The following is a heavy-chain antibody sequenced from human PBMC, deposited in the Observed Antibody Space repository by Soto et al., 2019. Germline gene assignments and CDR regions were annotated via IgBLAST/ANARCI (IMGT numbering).Heavy chain of an antibody. V-gene: IGHV4-30-4*01. CDR1: GGSPSGTDCY. CDR3: ARGEIRGGFDI. Sequence: QVQLQESGPGLVRPSQTLSLTCTVSGGSPSGTDCYWSWIRQSPGKGLQWIGYMYDIGTTLYSPSFKSRVIISGDRSSNHFSLRLNSVTAADTAVYFCARGEIRGGFDIWGPGTMVAVSS. CDR2: MYDIGTT. D-gene: IGHD5-12*01. J-gene: IGHJ3*02.